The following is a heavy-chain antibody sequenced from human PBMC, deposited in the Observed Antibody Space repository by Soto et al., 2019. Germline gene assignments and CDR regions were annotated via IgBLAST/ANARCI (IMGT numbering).Heavy chain of an antibody. D-gene: IGHD5-18*01. CDR2: IIPIFCTA. J-gene: IGHJ4*02. V-gene: IGHV1-69*01. CDR3: ARGDTRGYSYGSAFDY. CDR1: GGTFSSYA. Sequence: QVQLVQSGAEVKKPGSSVKVSCKASGGTFSSYAISWVRQAPGQGLEWMGGIIPIFCTANYAQKFQGRVTITADESTSTSYMELSSLRSEDTAVYYCARGDTRGYSYGSAFDYWGQGTRVTVSS.